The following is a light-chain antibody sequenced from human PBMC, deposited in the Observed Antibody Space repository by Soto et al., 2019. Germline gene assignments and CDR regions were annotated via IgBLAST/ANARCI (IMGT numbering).Light chain of an antibody. J-gene: IGLJ1*01. Sequence: QSALTQPASVSGSPGQSITISCSGTISDFVVYNYVSWYQQHPGKAPKLMLYGVSKRPSGVSNRFSGSKSGNTASLTISGLQAEDEADYYCSSHTTSSAIQVFGNGTKVTV. CDR1: ISDFVVYNY. V-gene: IGLV2-14*03. CDR3: SSHTTSSAIQV. CDR2: GVS.